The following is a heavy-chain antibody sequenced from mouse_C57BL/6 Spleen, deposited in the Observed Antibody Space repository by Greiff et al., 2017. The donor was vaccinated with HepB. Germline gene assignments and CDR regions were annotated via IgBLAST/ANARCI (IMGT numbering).Heavy chain of an antibody. Sequence: QVQLQQPGAELVKPGASVKLSCKASGYTFTSYWMQWVKQRPGQGLEWIVEIDPSDSNTNYNQKFKGKATLTVDTSSSTAYMQLSSLTSEDSAVYYCARSGLLLFFDYWGQGTTLTVSS. CDR1: GYTFTSYW. CDR2: IDPSDSNT. D-gene: IGHD2-3*01. J-gene: IGHJ2*01. V-gene: IGHV1-50*01. CDR3: ARSGLLLFFDY.